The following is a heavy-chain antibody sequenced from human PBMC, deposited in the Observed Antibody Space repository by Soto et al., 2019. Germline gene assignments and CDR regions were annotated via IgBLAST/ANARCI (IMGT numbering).Heavy chain of an antibody. CDR2: IYYSGST. D-gene: IGHD6-13*01. Sequence: SETLSLTCTVSGGSISSGDYYWSWIRQPPGKGLEWIGYIYYSGSTYYNPSLKSRVTISVDTSKNQFSLKLSSVTAADTAVYYCARECSGRQQLLLAVADRYKSWFDPWGQGTLVTVSS. CDR1: GGSISSGDYY. V-gene: IGHV4-30-4*01. J-gene: IGHJ5*02. CDR3: ARECSGRQQLLLAVADRYKSWFDP.